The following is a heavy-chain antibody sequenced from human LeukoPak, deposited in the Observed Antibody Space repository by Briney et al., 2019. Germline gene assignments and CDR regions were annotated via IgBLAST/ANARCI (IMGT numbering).Heavy chain of an antibody. V-gene: IGHV3-23*01. CDR3: AKGMSGSYLFDY. J-gene: IGHJ4*02. CDR1: GFTFSSYG. Sequence: LTGGSLRLSCAASGFTFSSYGMSWVRQAPGKGLEGVSAISGSGGSTYYADSVKGRFTISRHNSKTTLYLQMNSLRAEDTAVYYCAKGMSGSYLFDYWGQGTLVTVSS. CDR2: ISGSGGST. D-gene: IGHD1-26*01.